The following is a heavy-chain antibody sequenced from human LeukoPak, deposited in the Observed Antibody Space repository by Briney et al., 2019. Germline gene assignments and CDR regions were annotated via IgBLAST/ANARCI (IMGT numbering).Heavy chain of an antibody. CDR2: IYYSGST. V-gene: IGHV4-61*01. J-gene: IGHJ5*02. D-gene: IGHD2-2*02. Sequence: SETLSLTCTVSGGSISSSSYYWGWIRQPPGKGLEWIGYIYYSGSTNYNPSLKSRVTISVDTSKNQFSLKLSSVTAADTAVYYCARDLSYNNWFDPWGQGTLVTVSS. CDR3: ARDLSYNNWFDP. CDR1: GGSISSSSYY.